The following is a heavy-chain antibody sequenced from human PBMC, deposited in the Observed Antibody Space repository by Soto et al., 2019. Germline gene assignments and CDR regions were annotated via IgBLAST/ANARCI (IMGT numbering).Heavy chain of an antibody. Sequence: APVKASCEAPGYTFARYGISCGRQAQGQGLEWMGGISPNIGNANYAQKLQGRVTITADESTSTAYMELSSLRSEDTAVYYCARDRGPSSGYYPYWFDPWGQGTLVT. J-gene: IGHJ5*02. V-gene: IGHV1-18*01. CDR2: ISPNIGNA. CDR3: ARDRGPSSGYYPYWFDP. CDR1: GYTFARYG. D-gene: IGHD3-22*01.